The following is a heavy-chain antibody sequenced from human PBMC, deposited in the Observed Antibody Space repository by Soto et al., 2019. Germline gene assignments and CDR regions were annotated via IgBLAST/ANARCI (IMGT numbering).Heavy chain of an antibody. CDR2: INHSGST. V-gene: IGHV4-34*01. J-gene: IGHJ4*02. CDR1: GGSFSGYY. CDR3: AWRGKGGIVVVPAALRGGVFDY. Sequence: SETLSLTCAVYGGSFSGYYWSRIRQPPGKGLEWIGEINHSGSTNYNPSLKSRVTISVDTSKNQFSLKLSSVTAADTAVYYCAWRGKGGIVVVPAALRGGVFDYWGQGTLVTVSS. D-gene: IGHD2-2*01.